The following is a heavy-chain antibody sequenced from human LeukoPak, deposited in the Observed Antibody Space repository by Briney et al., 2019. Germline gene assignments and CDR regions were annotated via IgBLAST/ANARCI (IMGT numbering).Heavy chain of an antibody. V-gene: IGHV3-23*01. CDR1: RFTFSSYA. J-gene: IGHJ4*02. Sequence: GGSLRLSCAASRFTFSSYAMSWVRQAPGMGLKWVSAISGSGGSTYYADSVKGRFTISRDNSKNTLYLQMNSLRAEDTAVYYCAKFLPTHILVANYYFDYWGQGTLVTVSS. CDR3: AKFLPTHILVANYYFDY. D-gene: IGHD2-21*01. CDR2: ISGSGGST.